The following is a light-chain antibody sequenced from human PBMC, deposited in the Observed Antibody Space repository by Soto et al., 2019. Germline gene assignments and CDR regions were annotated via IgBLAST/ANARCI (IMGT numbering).Light chain of an antibody. Sequence: IQLTQSPSFLSASVGDRVTITCRASQGISSYLAWYQQKPGKAPKLLIYAASTLQSGVPSRFSGGGSGTEFTLTISSLQPEDFATYYCQQLNSYPLTFRGGTTVDIK. V-gene: IGKV1-9*01. J-gene: IGKJ4*01. CDR2: AAS. CDR3: QQLNSYPLT. CDR1: QGISSY.